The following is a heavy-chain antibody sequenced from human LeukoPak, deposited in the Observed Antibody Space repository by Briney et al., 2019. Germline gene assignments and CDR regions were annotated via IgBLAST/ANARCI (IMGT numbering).Heavy chain of an antibody. CDR2: IYPGDSDT. CDR1: GYSFTSYW. J-gene: IGHJ1*01. Sequence: GESLKISCQGSGYSFTSYWIGWVRQMPGKGLEWMGIIYPGDSDTRYSPSFQGQVTISADKPISTAYLQWSSLKASDTAMYYCARLTNYDILTGYYNSHPPLYFQHWGQGTLVTVSS. V-gene: IGHV5-51*01. CDR3: ARLTNYDILTGYYNSHPPLYFQH. D-gene: IGHD3-9*01.